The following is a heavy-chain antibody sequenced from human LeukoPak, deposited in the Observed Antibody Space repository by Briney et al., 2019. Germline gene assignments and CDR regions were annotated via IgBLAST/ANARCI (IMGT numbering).Heavy chain of an antibody. CDR1: GFTFSSYA. J-gene: IGHJ4*02. CDR2: ISGSGGTT. CDR3: AKYGSGTYYNGLY. Sequence: GGSLRLSCAVSGFTFSSYAMTWVRQGPGKGLEWVSVISGSGGTTYYADSVKGRFTISRDTSKSTLYLQMNSLKDEDTAVYYCAKYGSGTYYNGLYWGQGTLVTVSS. V-gene: IGHV3-23*01. D-gene: IGHD3-10*01.